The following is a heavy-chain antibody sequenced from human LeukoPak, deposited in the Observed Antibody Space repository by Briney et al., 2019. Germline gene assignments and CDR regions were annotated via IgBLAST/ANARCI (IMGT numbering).Heavy chain of an antibody. J-gene: IGHJ6*03. CDR2: IYTSGST. V-gene: IGHV4-4*07. CDR3: ARDVWIAAAGSPGGYYYYYYMDV. Sequence: SETLSLTCTVSGGSISSYYWSWIRQPAGKGLEWIGRIYTSGSTNYNPSLKSRVTMSVDTSKNQFSLKLSSVTAADTAVYYCARDVWIAAAGSPGGYYYYYYMDVWGKGTTVTVSS. D-gene: IGHD6-13*01. CDR1: GGSISSYY.